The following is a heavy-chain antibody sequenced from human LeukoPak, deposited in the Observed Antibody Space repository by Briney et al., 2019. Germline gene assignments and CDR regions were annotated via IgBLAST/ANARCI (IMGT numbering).Heavy chain of an antibody. CDR2: VSWNSVYI. V-gene: IGHV3-9*01. CDR1: GFTFDDYA. Sequence: PGGSLRLSCAASGFTFDDYAMHWVRQVPGKGLVWVSGVSWNSVYIGYADSVKGRFIISRDNAKNSLYLQMNSLRAEDTALYYCAKGSPGDSNAFDIWGQGTMVTVSS. D-gene: IGHD7-27*01. CDR3: AKGSPGDSNAFDI. J-gene: IGHJ3*02.